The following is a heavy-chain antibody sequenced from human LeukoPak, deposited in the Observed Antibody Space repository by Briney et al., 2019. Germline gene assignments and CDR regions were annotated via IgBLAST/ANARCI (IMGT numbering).Heavy chain of an antibody. CDR2: IYYSGST. Sequence: KSSETLSLTCAVYGGSISSYYWSWIRQPPGKGLEWIRYIYYSGSTNYNPSLKSRVTISVDTSKNQFSLKLSSVTAADTAVYYCAGGYSPSSYFDYWGQGTLVTVSS. D-gene: IGHD5-18*01. J-gene: IGHJ4*02. CDR1: GGSISSYY. V-gene: IGHV4-59*01. CDR3: AGGYSPSSYFDY.